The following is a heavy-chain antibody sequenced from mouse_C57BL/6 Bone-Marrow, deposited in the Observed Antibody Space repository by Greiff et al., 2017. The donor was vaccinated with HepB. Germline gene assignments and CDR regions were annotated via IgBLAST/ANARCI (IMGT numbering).Heavy chain of an antibody. J-gene: IGHJ2*01. CDR2: INPSTGGT. CDR1: GYSFTGYY. CDR3: ASFITTVVPPVFDY. Sequence: VQLKESGPELVKPGASVKISCKASGYSFTGYYMNWVKQSPEKSLEWIGEINPSTGGTTYNQKFKAKATLTVDKSSSTAYMQLKSLTSEDSAVYYCASFITTVVPPVFDYWGQGTTLTVSS. V-gene: IGHV1-42*01. D-gene: IGHD1-1*01.